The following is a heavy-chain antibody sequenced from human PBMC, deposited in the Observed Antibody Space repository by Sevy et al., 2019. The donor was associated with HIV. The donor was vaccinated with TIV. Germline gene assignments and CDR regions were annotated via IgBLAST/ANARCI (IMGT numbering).Heavy chain of an antibody. CDR2: INHSGGT. V-gene: IGHV4-34*01. CDR3: ARGLGYSYGSVFDF. D-gene: IGHD5-18*01. J-gene: IGHJ4*02. Sequence: SETLSLTCVVSGGSFSGYYWNWIRQPPGKGLEWIGEINHSGGTNYNPSLKSRVTISLDTSKNQFYLKLTSLTAADTAVFYCARGLGYSYGSVFDFWGQGSLVTVSS. CDR1: GGSFSGYY.